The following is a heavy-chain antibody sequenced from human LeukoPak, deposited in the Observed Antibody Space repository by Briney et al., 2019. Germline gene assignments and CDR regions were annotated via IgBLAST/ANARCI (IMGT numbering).Heavy chain of an antibody. Sequence: PSDTLSLTCSVSGGSINSYWWSWIRQPAGKGLEFIGRIYPTGMTNNNPSLKSRVSMSVDASKNKFSLELRSVTAADTAVYFCARAGYTISSYRFDYWGQGALVTVSS. CDR1: GGSINSYW. CDR2: IYPTGMT. CDR3: ARAGYTISSYRFDY. J-gene: IGHJ4*02. V-gene: IGHV4-4*07. D-gene: IGHD3-16*02.